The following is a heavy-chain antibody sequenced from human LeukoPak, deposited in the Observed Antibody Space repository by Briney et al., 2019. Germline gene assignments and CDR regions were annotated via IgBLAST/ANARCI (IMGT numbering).Heavy chain of an antibody. CDR1: GFTFSSHE. Sequence: GGSLRLSCAASGFTFSSHEMNWVRQAPGKGLEWVSSMIRSTSYVYYADSVKGRFTISRDSANTSLWLRMDSLRAEDTTVYYCARGYGPFDYWGQGTLVTVSS. CDR2: MIRSTSYV. J-gene: IGHJ4*02. V-gene: IGHV3-21*01. D-gene: IGHD2-15*01. CDR3: ARGYGPFDY.